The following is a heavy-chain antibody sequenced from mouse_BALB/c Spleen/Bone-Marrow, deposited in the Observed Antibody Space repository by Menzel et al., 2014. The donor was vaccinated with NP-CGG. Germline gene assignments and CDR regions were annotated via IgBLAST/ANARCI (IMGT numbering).Heavy chain of an antibody. CDR3: ARVITWYFDV. D-gene: IGHD2-4*01. Sequence: EVMLVESGGGLVKPGGSLKLSCAASGFTFSSYAMSWVRQTPEKRLEWVATVSSGGSYTYYPDSVKGRFTISRDNAKNTLYLRMSSLRSEDTAMYYCARVITWYFDVWGAGTTVTVSS. CDR1: GFTFSSYA. J-gene: IGHJ1*01. V-gene: IGHV5-9-1*01. CDR2: VSSGGSYT.